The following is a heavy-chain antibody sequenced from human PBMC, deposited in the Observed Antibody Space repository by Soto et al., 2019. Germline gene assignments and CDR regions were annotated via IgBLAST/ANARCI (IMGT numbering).Heavy chain of an antibody. CDR1: GFTFSSYA. CDR3: ARDGVPYDSSGYYGNSDAFDI. D-gene: IGHD3-22*01. J-gene: IGHJ3*02. V-gene: IGHV3-30-3*01. CDR2: ISYDGSNK. Sequence: PXGSLRLSCAASGFTFSSYAMHWVRQAPGKGLEWVAVISYDGSNKYYADSVKGRFTISRDNSKNTLYLQMNSLRAEDTAVYYCARDGVPYDSSGYYGNSDAFDIWGQGTMVTVSS.